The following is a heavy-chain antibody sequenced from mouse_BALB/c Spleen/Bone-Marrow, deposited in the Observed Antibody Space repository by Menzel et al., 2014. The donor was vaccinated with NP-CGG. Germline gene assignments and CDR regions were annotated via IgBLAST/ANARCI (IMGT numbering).Heavy chain of an antibody. V-gene: IGHV10-1*02. Sequence: EVQLLESGGGLVQPKGSLKLSCAASGFTFNTYAMNWVRQAPGKGLEWVARIRSKSNNYAIYYADSVKDSFTISRDDKQSILYLKMNNLKSEDTAMYSSESHSYYYGSSYYAMDNWGQATSVTVP. CDR1: GFTFNTYA. D-gene: IGHD1-1*01. CDR3: ESHSYYYGSSYYAMDN. J-gene: IGHJ4*01. CDR2: IRSKSNNYAI.